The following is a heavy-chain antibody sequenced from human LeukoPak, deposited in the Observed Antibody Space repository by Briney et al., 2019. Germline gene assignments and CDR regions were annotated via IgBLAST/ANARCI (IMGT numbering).Heavy chain of an antibody. D-gene: IGHD2-15*01. CDR2: TYTSGST. J-gene: IGHJ3*02. Sequence: SETLSPTCTVSGDSISNYYWSWIRQPAGKGLEWLGRTYTSGSTNYNPSLKSRVTMSVDTSKNQFSLKLSSVTAADTAVYYCARESGGLGRFDIWGQGTMVTVSS. CDR1: GDSISNYY. V-gene: IGHV4-4*07. CDR3: ARESGGLGRFDI.